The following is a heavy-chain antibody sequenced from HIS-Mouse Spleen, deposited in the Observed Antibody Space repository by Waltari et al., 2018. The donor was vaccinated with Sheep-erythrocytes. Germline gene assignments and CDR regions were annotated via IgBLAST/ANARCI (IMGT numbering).Heavy chain of an antibody. Sequence: EVQLVESGVGLVTPGGSLRLSCAASGFTLGNYSLHLVHQAPGKGLAWVSPISSSSCYIYDAAAVKGRFTISRDNAKNSLSLQMNSLRAEDTAVYYCARDSTSDAFDIWGQGTMVTVSS. CDR1: GFTLGNYS. CDR2: ISSSSCYI. V-gene: IGHV3-21*01. D-gene: IGHD6-6*01. J-gene: IGHJ3*02. CDR3: ARDSTSDAFDI.